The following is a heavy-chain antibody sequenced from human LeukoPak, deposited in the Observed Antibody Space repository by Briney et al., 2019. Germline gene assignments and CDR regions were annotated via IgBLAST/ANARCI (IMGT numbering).Heavy chain of an antibody. Sequence: VASVKVSCXASGYTFTGYYMHWVRQAPGQGLEWMGRINPNSGGTNYAQKIQGRVTMTRDTSISTAYMELSRLRSDDTAVYYCARDGDESSSWYPNWFDPWGQGTLVTVSS. CDR2: INPNSGGT. CDR3: ARDGDESSSWYPNWFDP. CDR1: GYTFTGYY. J-gene: IGHJ5*02. D-gene: IGHD6-13*01. V-gene: IGHV1-2*06.